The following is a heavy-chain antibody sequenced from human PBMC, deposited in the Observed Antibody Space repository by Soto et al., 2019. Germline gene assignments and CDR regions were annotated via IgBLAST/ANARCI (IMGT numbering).Heavy chain of an antibody. CDR1: GFNFSNHW. V-gene: IGHV3-74*01. Sequence: GGSLRLSCAASGFNFSNHWRHWVRQRPAEGLVWVSRITSDGKSKAYAESVKGRFAISRDNAKNTLYLQMNGLTAEDTAVYYCARESGDWPLNWFDPWGQGTLVTVYS. J-gene: IGHJ5*02. D-gene: IGHD2-21*02. CDR3: ARESGDWPLNWFDP. CDR2: ITSDGKSK.